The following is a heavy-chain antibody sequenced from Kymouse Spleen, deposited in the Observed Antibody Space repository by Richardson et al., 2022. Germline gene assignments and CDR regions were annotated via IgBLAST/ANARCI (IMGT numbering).Heavy chain of an antibody. CDR1: GFTFDDYA. D-gene: IGHD6-19*01. V-gene: IGHV3-9*01. J-gene: IGHJ6*02. Sequence: EVQLVESGGGLVQPGRSLRLSCAASGFTFDDYAMHWVRQAPGKGLEWVSGISWNSGSIGYADSVKGRFTISRDNAKNSLYLQMNSLRAEDTALYYCAKDKGTSGYSSGWWGLLLLLRYGRLGPRDHGHRLL. CDR2: ISWNSGSI. CDR3: AKDKGTSGYSSGWWGLLLLLRYGR.